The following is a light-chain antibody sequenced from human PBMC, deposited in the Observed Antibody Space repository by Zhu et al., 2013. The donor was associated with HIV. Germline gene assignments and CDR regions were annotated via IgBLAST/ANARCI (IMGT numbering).Light chain of an antibody. CDR3: LQHHNYPWT. CDR2: AAS. V-gene: IGKV1-9*01. Sequence: DIQLTQSPSFLSASVGDRVRITCRASQGIATYLAWYQQKPGKAPKLLIYAASTLHSGVPSRFSGSGSGTDFTLTINSLQPEDFATYFCLQHHNYPWTFGQGTKVAVK. CDR1: QGIATY. J-gene: IGKJ1*01.